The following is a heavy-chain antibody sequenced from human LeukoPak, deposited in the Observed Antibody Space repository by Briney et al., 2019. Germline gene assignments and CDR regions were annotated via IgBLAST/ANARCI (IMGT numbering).Heavy chain of an antibody. CDR3: ASQLWFGFSDF. Sequence: GGSLRLSCAASGFAFSDYTMNWVRQAPGKGLEWISCISSTNSYIYYADSVKGRFTISRDNAKNSLYLQMNSLSTEDTAIYYCASQLWFGFSDFWGQGTLVTVSS. J-gene: IGHJ4*02. CDR2: ISSTNSYI. CDR1: GFAFSDYT. D-gene: IGHD3-10*01. V-gene: IGHV3-21*01.